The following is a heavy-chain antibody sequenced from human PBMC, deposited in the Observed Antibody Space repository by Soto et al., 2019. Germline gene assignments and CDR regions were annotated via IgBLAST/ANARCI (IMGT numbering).Heavy chain of an antibody. CDR1: GGSISSYY. J-gene: IGHJ2*01. D-gene: IGHD6-13*01. CDR2: IYTSGST. CDR3: ASISSPSGYFDL. V-gene: IGHV4-4*07. Sequence: SETLSLTCTVSGGSISSYYWSWIRQPAGKGLEWIGRIYTSGSTNYNPSLKSRVTMSVDTSKNQFSLKLSSVTAADTAVYYCASISSPSGYFDLWGRGTLVTVSS.